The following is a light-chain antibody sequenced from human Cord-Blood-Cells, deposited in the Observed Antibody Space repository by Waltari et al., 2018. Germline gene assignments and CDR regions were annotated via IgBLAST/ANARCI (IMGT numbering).Light chain of an antibody. CDR3: CSYAGSYTWV. Sequence: QSALPQPRSVSGSPAQPVTISCTGTSRPVGGSNYVSWYQQHPGKAPKLMIYEVSKRPSGVPDLFSGSKSGNTASLTISGLQAEDEADYYCCSYAGSYTWVFGGGTKLTVL. J-gene: IGLJ3*02. CDR1: SRPVGGSNY. CDR2: EVS. V-gene: IGLV2-11*01.